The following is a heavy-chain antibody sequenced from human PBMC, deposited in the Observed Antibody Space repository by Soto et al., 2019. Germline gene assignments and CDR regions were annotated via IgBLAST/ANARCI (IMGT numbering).Heavy chain of an antibody. Sequence: ASVKVSCKASGYTFTSYGISWVRQAPGQGLEWMGWISAYNGNTNYAQKLQGRVTMTTDTSTSTAYMELRSLRSDDTAVYYCARDTRSYDFWSGYFVGPRVWTLDYWGQGTLVTVSS. CDR2: ISAYNGNT. CDR3: ARDTRSYDFWSGYFVGPRVWTLDY. V-gene: IGHV1-18*01. CDR1: GYTFTSYG. J-gene: IGHJ4*02. D-gene: IGHD3-3*01.